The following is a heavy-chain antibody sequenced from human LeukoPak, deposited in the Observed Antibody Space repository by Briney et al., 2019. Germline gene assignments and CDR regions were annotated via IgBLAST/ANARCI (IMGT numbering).Heavy chain of an antibody. J-gene: IGHJ3*02. V-gene: IGHV3-15*01. CDR2: VRSKADDGTT. CDR1: GFSFTNTW. Sequence: GGSLRLSCEASGFSFTNTWMSWVRQAPGKGLEWVGRVRSKADDGTTDYAAPVQGRFTISRDDSKNTLSLQMNSLKTEDTAVYYCATEGGSGSYYGDDAFDMWGQGTMVTVSS. D-gene: IGHD3-10*01. CDR3: ATEGGSGSYYGDDAFDM.